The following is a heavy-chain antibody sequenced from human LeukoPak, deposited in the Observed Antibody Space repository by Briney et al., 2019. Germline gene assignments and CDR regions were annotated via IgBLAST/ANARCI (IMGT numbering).Heavy chain of an antibody. CDR3: ARRVGSSFVWFDP. V-gene: IGHV5-51*01. D-gene: IGHD6-6*01. CDR1: GYSFTSYW. Sequence: GESLKIPCKGSGYSFTSYWIGWVRQMPGKGLEWMGIIYPGDSDTRYSPSFQGRVTISADKSISTAYLQWSSLKASDTAMYYCARRVGSSFVWFDPWGQGTLVTVSS. CDR2: IYPGDSDT. J-gene: IGHJ5*02.